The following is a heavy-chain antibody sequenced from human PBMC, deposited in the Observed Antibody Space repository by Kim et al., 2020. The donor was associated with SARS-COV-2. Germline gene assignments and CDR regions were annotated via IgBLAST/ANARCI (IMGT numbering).Heavy chain of an antibody. V-gene: IGHV4-59*02. CDR3: FRGTSWYGETD. D-gene: IGHD3-10*01. CDR2: YYNGYT. CDR1: GGSVSGYY. Sequence: SETLSLTCTVSGGSVSGYYCTWVRQPPGKGLEWIGYYNGYTYYNPSLSSRVTISVDTSKNQFSLLLSSVTAADTAVYYCFRGTSWYGETDWGQVALVTVTS. J-gene: IGHJ4*02.